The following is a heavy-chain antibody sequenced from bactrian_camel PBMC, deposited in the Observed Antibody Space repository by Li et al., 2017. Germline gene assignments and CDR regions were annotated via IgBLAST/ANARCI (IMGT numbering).Heavy chain of an antibody. CDR2: IRSEVFNT. Sequence: HVQLVESGGGLVQPGGSLRLSCVTSGFTFSDYYINWVRQAPGKGLEWVASIRSEVFNTYYADSVKGRFTISRDNAKNTLYLQLNSLKSEDTAMYYCAKARRSTVVAEVFRPTDRGDEDVGSWGQGTQVTVS. J-gene: IGHJ6*01. CDR1: GFTFSDYY. D-gene: IGHD6*01. CDR3: AKARRSTVVAEVFRPTDRGDEDVGS. V-gene: IGHV3-2*01.